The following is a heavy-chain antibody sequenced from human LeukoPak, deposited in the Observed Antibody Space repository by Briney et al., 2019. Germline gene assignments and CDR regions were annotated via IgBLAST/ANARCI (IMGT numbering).Heavy chain of an antibody. CDR3: ARIAARPGFGDWFDP. CDR2: INPNSGGT. J-gene: IGHJ5*02. CDR1: GYTFTGYY. D-gene: IGHD6-6*01. V-gene: IGHV1-2*02. Sequence: ASVKVSCKASGYTFTGYYMHWVRQAPGQGLEWMGWINPNSGGTNYAQKFQGRVTMTRDTSISTAYTELSRLRSDDTAVYYCARIAARPGFGDWFDPWGQGTLVTVSS.